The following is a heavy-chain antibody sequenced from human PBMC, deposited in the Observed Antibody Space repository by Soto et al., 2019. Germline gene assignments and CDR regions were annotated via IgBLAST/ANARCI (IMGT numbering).Heavy chain of an antibody. CDR3: ARDMASLGELSLWFDY. CDR2: ISYDGSNK. V-gene: IGHV3-30-3*01. D-gene: IGHD3-16*02. CDR1: GFTFSSYA. Sequence: GGSLRLSCAASGFTFSSYAMHWVRQAPGEGLEWVAVISYDGSNKYYADSVKGRFTISRDNSKNTLYLQMNSLRAEDTAVYYCARDMASLGELSLWFDYWGQGTLVTVSS. J-gene: IGHJ4*02.